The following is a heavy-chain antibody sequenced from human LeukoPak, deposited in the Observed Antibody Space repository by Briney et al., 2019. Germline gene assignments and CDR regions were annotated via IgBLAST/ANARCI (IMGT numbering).Heavy chain of an antibody. Sequence: SQTLSLTCAISGDSVSSNSAACNWIRQSPSRGLEWPGRTYYRSKWYNDYAVSVKGQITISADTSKNQFSLQLNSVTPEDTAVYYCARCITVLGDWGQGTLVTVSS. CDR2: TYYRSKWYN. J-gene: IGHJ4*02. V-gene: IGHV6-1*01. CDR3: ARCITVLGD. CDR1: GDSVSSNSAA. D-gene: IGHD3-3*01.